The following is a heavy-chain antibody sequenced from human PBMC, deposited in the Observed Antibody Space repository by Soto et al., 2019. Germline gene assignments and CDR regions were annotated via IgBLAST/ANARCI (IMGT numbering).Heavy chain of an antibody. D-gene: IGHD1-20*01. Sequence: SVKVSCEASGGTFSSYAISWVRQAPGQGLEWRGGIIPIFGTANYAQKFQGRDTITADESTSTAYMELSSLKSEDTAGHYCPTLSAITRILYYFGMDVWGQGTKVAVSS. CDR1: GGTFSSYA. CDR2: IIPIFGTA. CDR3: PTLSAITRILYYFGMDV. V-gene: IGHV1-69*13. J-gene: IGHJ6*02.